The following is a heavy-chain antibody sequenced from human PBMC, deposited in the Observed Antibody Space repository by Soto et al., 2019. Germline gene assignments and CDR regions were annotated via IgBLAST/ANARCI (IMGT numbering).Heavy chain of an antibody. CDR1: GYTFTSYG. J-gene: IGHJ6*02. D-gene: IGHD5-18*01. Sequence: ASVKVSCKASGYTFTSYGISWVRQAPGQGLEWMGWISAYNGNTNYAQKLQGRVTMTTDTSTSTAYMELRSLRSDDTAVYYCARIVDTAMVYYYAMDVWGQETTVTVSS. CDR2: ISAYNGNT. V-gene: IGHV1-18*01. CDR3: ARIVDTAMVYYYAMDV.